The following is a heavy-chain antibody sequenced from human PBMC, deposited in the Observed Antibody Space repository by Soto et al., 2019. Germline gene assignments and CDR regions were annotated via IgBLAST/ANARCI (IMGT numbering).Heavy chain of an antibody. CDR3: ARHYYDSSGSPPAYYYYGMDV. CDR2: ISAYNGNT. D-gene: IGHD3-22*01. V-gene: IGHV1-18*01. Sequence: ASVKVSCKASGYTFTSYGISWVRQAPGQGLEWMGWISAYNGNTNYAQKLQGRVTMTTDKSTSTAYMELSSLRSEDTAVYYCARHYYDSSGSPPAYYYYGMDVWGQGTTVTVSS. CDR1: GYTFTSYG. J-gene: IGHJ6*02.